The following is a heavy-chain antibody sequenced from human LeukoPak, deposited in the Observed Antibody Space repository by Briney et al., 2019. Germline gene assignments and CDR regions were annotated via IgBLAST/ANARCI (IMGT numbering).Heavy chain of an antibody. CDR2: INHSGST. V-gene: IGHV4-34*01. CDR1: GGSFSGYY. CDR3: ARGWGVGAKYYFDY. D-gene: IGHD1-26*01. J-gene: IGHJ4*02. Sequence: SETLSLTCAVYGGSFSGYYWSWIRQPPGKGLESIGEINHSGSTNYNPSLKSRVTISVDTSKNQFSLKLSSVTAADTAVYYCARGWGVGAKYYFDYWGQGTLVTVSS.